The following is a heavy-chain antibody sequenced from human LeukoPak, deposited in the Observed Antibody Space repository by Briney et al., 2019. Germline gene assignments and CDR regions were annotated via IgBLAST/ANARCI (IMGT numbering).Heavy chain of an antibody. V-gene: IGHV3-48*03. CDR2: ISRRGDTR. CDR3: VRDFDY. J-gene: IGHJ4*02. CDR1: GFTFSSYE. Sequence: GGSLRLSCAASGFTFSSYEMNWVRQALRKGLEWVSYISRRGDTRSYADSVKGRFTISRDNAKNSLYLQMSSLRAEDTAVYYCVRDFDYWGQGTLVTVSS.